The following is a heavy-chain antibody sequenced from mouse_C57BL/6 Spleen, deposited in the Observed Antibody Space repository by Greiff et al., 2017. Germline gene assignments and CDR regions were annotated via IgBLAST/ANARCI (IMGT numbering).Heavy chain of an antibody. CDR2: ISSGGSYT. CDR1: GFTFSSYG. J-gene: IGHJ1*03. Sequence: EVQRVESGGDLVKSGGSLKLSCAASGFTFSSYGMSWVRQTPDKRLEWVATISSGGSYTYYPDSVKGRFTISRDNAKNTLYLQMSSLKSEDTAMYYCASYYYGSSYWYFDVWGTGTTVTVSS. V-gene: IGHV5-6*01. CDR3: ASYYYGSSYWYFDV. D-gene: IGHD1-1*01.